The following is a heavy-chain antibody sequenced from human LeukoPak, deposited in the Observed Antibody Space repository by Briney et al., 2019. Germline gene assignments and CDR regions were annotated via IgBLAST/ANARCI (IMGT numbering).Heavy chain of an antibody. D-gene: IGHD6-19*01. CDR3: AKGIYSSGWSYFDY. CDR2: LSGSGITT. CDR1: GFTFSNST. J-gene: IGHJ4*01. Sequence: GGSLRLSCAASGFTFSNSTMSWVRQAPGKGLEWVSTLSGSGITTYYADSVKGRFTISRDNSKNTLYLQMNTLRAEDSALYYCAKGIYSSGWSYFDYWGHGTLVTVSS. V-gene: IGHV3-23*01.